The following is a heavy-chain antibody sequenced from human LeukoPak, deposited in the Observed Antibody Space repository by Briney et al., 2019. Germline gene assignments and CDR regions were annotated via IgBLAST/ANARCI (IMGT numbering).Heavy chain of an antibody. J-gene: IGHJ4*02. CDR3: ARLVRDYGDYLDY. CDR2: IHYGGTT. V-gene: IGHV4-59*01. Sequence: SETLSLTCNVSGGSISNYYWTWIRQPPGKGLEWIAYIHYGGTTNYNPSLKGRVTISIDRSKNHFSLRLYSVIAAGTAVYYCARLVRDYGDYLDYWGQGTLVTVS. CDR1: GGSISNYY. D-gene: IGHD4-17*01.